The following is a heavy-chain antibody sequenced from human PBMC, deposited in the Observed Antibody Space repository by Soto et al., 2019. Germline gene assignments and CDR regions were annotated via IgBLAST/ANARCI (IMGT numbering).Heavy chain of an antibody. CDR3: AKEAHGSGSYYLGYFDY. Sequence: SLRLSSAASGFTFDDYAMHWVRQAPGKGLEWVSGISWNSGSIGCADSVKGRFTISRDNAKNSLYLQMNSLRAEDTALYYCAKEAHGSGSYYLGYFDYWGQGTLVTVSS. CDR2: ISWNSGSI. CDR1: GFTFDDYA. V-gene: IGHV3-9*01. D-gene: IGHD3-10*01. J-gene: IGHJ4*02.